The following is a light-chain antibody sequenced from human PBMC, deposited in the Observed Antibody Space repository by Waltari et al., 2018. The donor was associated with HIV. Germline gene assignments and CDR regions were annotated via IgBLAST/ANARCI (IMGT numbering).Light chain of an antibody. J-gene: IGKJ4*01. Sequence: EIVLTQSPATLSLSPGDRATLSCRASQSISNYLAWFQQKPGQAPRLLIYDASNRATGIPARFSGSWSGTDFALTISSLEPEDFAVYYCQQRSDWPLTFGGGTKVEIK. CDR2: DAS. V-gene: IGKV3-11*01. CDR3: QQRSDWPLT. CDR1: QSISNY.